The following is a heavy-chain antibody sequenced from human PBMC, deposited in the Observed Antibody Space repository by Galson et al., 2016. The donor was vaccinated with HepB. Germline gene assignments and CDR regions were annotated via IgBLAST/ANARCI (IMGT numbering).Heavy chain of an antibody. J-gene: IGHJ4*02. CDR3: ATVVRFLECLSLDH. D-gene: IGHD3-3*01. V-gene: IGHV1-24*01. CDR2: FDPEDGET. CDR1: GYTLSEVS. Sequence: SVKVSCKVSGYTLSEVSIHWVRQAPGKGLEWMGGFDPEDGETFYAQKFQGRVTMTEDTSTDTAYVELSSLRSEDTALYYCATVVRFLECLSLDHWGQGTLVTVYS.